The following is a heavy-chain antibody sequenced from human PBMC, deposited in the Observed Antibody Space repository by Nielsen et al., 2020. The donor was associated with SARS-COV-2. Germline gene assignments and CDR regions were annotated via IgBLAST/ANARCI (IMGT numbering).Heavy chain of an antibody. CDR2: IYPGGSDT. Sequence: GESLKISCKGSGYSFTSYWIGWVRQMPGKGLEWMGIIYPGGSDTRYSPSFHGQVTISADKSINTAYLQWSSLEASDTAMYFCARSSYDYVWGSYRFHYHMDVWGKGTTVTVSS. D-gene: IGHD3-16*02. V-gene: IGHV5-51*01. CDR3: ARSSYDYVWGSYRFHYHMDV. CDR1: GYSFTSYW. J-gene: IGHJ6*03.